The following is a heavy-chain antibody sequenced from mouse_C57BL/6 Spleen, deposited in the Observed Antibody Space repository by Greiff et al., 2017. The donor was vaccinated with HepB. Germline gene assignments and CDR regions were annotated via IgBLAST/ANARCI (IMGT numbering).Heavy chain of an antibody. J-gene: IGHJ4*01. CDR1: GFNIKDYY. V-gene: IGHV14-4*01. CDR3: TTTYYGSSSYAMDY. CDR2: IDPENGDT. Sequence: VQLQQSGAELVRPGASVKLSCTASGFNIKDYYMHWVKQRPEQGLEWIGWIDPENGDTEYASKYQGKATLTADTSSNTAYLQLSSLTSEDTAVYYCTTTYYGSSSYAMDYWGQGTSVTVSS. D-gene: IGHD1-1*01.